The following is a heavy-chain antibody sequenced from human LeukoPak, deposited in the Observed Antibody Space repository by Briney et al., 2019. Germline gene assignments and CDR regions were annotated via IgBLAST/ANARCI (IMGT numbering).Heavy chain of an antibody. CDR1: GYTLTELS. D-gene: IGHD2-2*01. J-gene: IGHJ5*02. CDR2: FDPEDGET. CDR3: ARDYVCSSTSCYFSRWFDP. V-gene: IGHV1-24*01. Sequence: ASVKVSCKVSGYTLTELSMHWVRQAPGKGLEWMGGFDPEDGETIYAQKFQGRVTMTEDTSTDTAYMELSSLRSEDTAVYYCARDYVCSSTSCYFSRWFDPWGQGTLVTVSS.